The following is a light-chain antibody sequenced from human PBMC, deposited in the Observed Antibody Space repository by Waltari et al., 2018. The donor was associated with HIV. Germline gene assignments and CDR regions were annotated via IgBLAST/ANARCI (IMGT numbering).Light chain of an antibody. V-gene: IGLV1-47*01. J-gene: IGLJ3*02. CDR3: TTWGGSLSGPV. Sequence: QSVLTQPPSVSGTPGQRVTISCSGSRSNIGSNYVYWYQRLPGTAPKLHSSRNHQRPSGVHDRFSGSKAGTSASLAIRGLRSEDEGDDHCTTWGGSLSGPVFGGGTKVTVL. CDR1: RSNIGSNY. CDR2: RNH.